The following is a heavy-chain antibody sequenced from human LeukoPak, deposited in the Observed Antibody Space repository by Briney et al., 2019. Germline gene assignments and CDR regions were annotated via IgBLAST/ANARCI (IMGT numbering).Heavy chain of an antibody. CDR2: INNDGSDT. J-gene: IGHJ5*02. CDR3: ARVPNWFDP. Sequence: GGSLRLSCAASGFTFSSYWMHWVRQAPGKGLVWVSRINNDGSDTNYADYVKGRFTNSRDNAKNTLYLQMNSLRGEDTAVYYCARVPNWFDPWGQGTLVTVPS. CDR1: GFTFSSYW. V-gene: IGHV3-74*01.